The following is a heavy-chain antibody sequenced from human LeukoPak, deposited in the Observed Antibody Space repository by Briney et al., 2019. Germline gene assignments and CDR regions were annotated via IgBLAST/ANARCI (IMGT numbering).Heavy chain of an antibody. CDR3: ARDRSYGGIDY. J-gene: IGHJ4*02. V-gene: IGHV4-34*01. Sequence: SETLSLTCAVHGGSFSDYYWSWIRQPPGKGLEWIGEVKQSGGTHYNPSLESRVTISLDTSEKQFSLKLSSVTAADTAVYYCARDRSYGGIDYWGQGTLVTVSS. CDR1: GGSFSDYY. D-gene: IGHD4-23*01. CDR2: VKQSGGT.